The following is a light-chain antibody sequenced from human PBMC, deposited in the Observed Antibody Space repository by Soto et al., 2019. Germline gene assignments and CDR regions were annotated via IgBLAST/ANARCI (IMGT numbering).Light chain of an antibody. CDR3: QQYKNWPWT. Sequence: EIVMTQSPATLSVSPGERATLSCRASQSISSNLAWYQQKPGQAPRLLVYDASTRATGIPARFSGSGSGTEFTLTISSLQSEDFAVYYCQQYKNWPWTFGQGTKVEIK. J-gene: IGKJ1*01. CDR1: QSISSN. CDR2: DAS. V-gene: IGKV3-15*01.